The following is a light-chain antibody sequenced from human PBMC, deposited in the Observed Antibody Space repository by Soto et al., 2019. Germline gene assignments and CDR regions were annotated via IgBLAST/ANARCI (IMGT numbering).Light chain of an antibody. CDR3: QQCDTSPWT. Sequence: ETVLTQSPDTLSLSPGERATLSCRASQSISSYLAWYQQKPGQAPRLLIYGASSRATGIPDRFSGSGSGTDFTLAISRLEPGDSAVYFCQQCDTSPWTFGQGTKVEIK. CDR1: QSISSY. CDR2: GAS. J-gene: IGKJ1*01. V-gene: IGKV3-20*01.